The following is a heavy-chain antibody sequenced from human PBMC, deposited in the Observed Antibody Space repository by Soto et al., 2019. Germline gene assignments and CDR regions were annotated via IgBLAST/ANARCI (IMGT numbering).Heavy chain of an antibody. D-gene: IGHD3-9*01. CDR3: AHIFDFDWVWAFED. CDR1: GFSLDTSGVG. CDR2: IYWDDDK. J-gene: IGHJ4*02. Sequence: QITLKESGPTLVKPTQTLTLTCTFSGFSLDTSGVGVGWIRQPPGKTLEWLALIYWDDDKRYIPSLNSRLTITKDTSNNQVVIRMTNVDPVDTATYYCAHIFDFDWVWAFEDWGQGALVTVSS. V-gene: IGHV2-5*02.